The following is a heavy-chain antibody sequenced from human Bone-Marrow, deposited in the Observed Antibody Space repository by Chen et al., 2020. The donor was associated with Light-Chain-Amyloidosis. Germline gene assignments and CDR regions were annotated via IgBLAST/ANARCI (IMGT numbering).Heavy chain of an antibody. CDR2: MNPNSGNT. CDR1: GYTFTNYD. Sequence: QVQLVQSGAEVKKPGASVKVSRKASGYTFTNYDVNWLRQAPGQGPEWMAWMNPNSGNTGYAQKFQGRVTLTRDTSISTAYMELSSLTSEDTAVYYCARCNIMVRGALERYFDLWGRGTLVTVSS. V-gene: IGHV1-8*01. D-gene: IGHD3-10*01. CDR3: ARCNIMVRGALERYFDL. J-gene: IGHJ2*01.